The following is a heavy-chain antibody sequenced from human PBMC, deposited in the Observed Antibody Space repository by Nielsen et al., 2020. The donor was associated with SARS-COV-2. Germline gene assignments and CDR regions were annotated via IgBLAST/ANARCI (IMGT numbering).Heavy chain of an antibody. Sequence: GESLKISCAVSGFTFSSYEMKWVRQAPGKGLEWVSYISSSGSTIYYADSVKGRFTISRDNAKNSLYLQMNSLRAEDTAVYYCASNRDRRWGVEYGMDVWGQGTTVTVSS. CDR2: ISSSGSTI. D-gene: IGHD1-14*01. J-gene: IGHJ6*02. CDR1: GFTFSSYE. V-gene: IGHV3-48*03. CDR3: ASNRDRRWGVEYGMDV.